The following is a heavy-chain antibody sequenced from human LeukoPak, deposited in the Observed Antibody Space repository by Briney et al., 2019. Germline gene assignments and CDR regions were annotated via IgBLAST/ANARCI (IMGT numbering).Heavy chain of an antibody. V-gene: IGHV3-11*05. D-gene: IGHD2-8*01. CDR2: ISSSSSYT. J-gene: IGHJ4*02. Sequence: PGGSLRLSCAASGFTFSSYAMSWIRQAPGKGLEWVSYISSSSSYTNYADTVKGRFTISRDNAKKSLYLQMNSLRAEDTAVYYCARDFAGKWVDYWGQGTLVTVSS. CDR3: ARDFAGKWVDY. CDR1: GFTFSSYA.